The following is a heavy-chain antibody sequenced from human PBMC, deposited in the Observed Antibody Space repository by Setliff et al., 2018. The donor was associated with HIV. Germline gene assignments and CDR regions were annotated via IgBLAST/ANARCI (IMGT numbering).Heavy chain of an antibody. J-gene: IGHJ6*03. CDR2: ISSSGGTT. D-gene: IGHD4-17*01. CDR1: GFTFSTYA. Sequence: LRLSCAASGFTFSTYAMTWVRQAPGKGLEWVSSISSSGGTTYFADTVKGRFTISRDNSKNSLYLQINSLRAEDTAVYYCAREIRAGDYPPYNYYFYMDVWGKGTTVTVSS. V-gene: IGHV3-23*01. CDR3: AREIRAGDYPPYNYYFYMDV.